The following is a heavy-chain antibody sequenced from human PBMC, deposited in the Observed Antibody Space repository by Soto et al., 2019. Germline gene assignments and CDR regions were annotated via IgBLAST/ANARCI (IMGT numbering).Heavy chain of an antibody. D-gene: IGHD5-12*01. CDR3: ARGSKAGDGYNSVDYYYYGMDV. Sequence: GGSLRLSCAVSGFTFSTYGMHWVRQAPGKGLEWVAVISYDGNYIYYADSVKGRFTISRGNSKYTLYLQMNSLRGEDTAVYYCARGSKAGDGYNSVDYYYYGMDVWGQGTTVTVSS. V-gene: IGHV3-30*03. CDR1: GFTFSTYG. J-gene: IGHJ6*02. CDR2: ISYDGNYI.